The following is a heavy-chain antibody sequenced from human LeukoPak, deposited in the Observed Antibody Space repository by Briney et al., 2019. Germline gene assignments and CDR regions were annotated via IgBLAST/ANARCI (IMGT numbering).Heavy chain of an antibody. Sequence: ASVKVSCKASGYTFTSYGISWVRQAPGQGLKWMGGIIPIFGTANYAQKFQGRVTITADESTSTAYMELSSLRSEDTAVYYCARFVVVTHDDAFDIWGQGTMVTVSS. J-gene: IGHJ3*02. CDR2: IIPIFGTA. D-gene: IGHD2-21*02. V-gene: IGHV1-69*13. CDR1: GYTFTSYG. CDR3: ARFVVVTHDDAFDI.